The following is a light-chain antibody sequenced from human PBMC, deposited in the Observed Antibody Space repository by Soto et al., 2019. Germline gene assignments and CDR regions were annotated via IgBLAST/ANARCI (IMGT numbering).Light chain of an antibody. CDR1: QSVSRSY. J-gene: IGKJ4*01. CDR2: GAS. CDR3: QHYGSSPT. Sequence: EIVLTQSPGTLSLSPGERATLSCRASQSVSRSYFSWYQQKPGQAPRLLIYGASARATGIPDRFSGSGSGTDYTLTISRLEPEDFAVYYCQHYGSSPTFGGGTKVEIK. V-gene: IGKV3-20*01.